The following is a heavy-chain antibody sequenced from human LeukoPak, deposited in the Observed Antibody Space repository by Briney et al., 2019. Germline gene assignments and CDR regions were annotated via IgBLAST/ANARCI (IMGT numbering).Heavy chain of an antibody. CDR3: ARGRRTGYCGGDCYYRTLDY. CDR2: IYYSGST. CDR1: GGSISSYY. J-gene: IGHJ4*02. V-gene: IGHV4-59*12. D-gene: IGHD2-21*02. Sequence: PSETLSLTCTVSGGSISSYYWSWIRQPPGKGLEWIGYIYYSGSTNYNPSLKSRVTISVDTSKNQFSLKLSSVTAADTAVYYCARGRRTGYCGGDCYYRTLDYWGQGTLVTVSS.